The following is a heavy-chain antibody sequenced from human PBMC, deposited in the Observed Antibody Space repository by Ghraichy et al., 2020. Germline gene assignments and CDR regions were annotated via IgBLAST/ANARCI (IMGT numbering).Heavy chain of an antibody. D-gene: IGHD3-3*01. CDR3: ARAYRDDFWSGYLVYYYGMDV. Sequence: ASVKVSCKASGYTFTSYDMNWVRQAPGQGLEWMGLISPNNGNTSYAQKFQGRVTMTTDTSTSTAYMELRSLRSDDTAVYYCARAYRDDFWSGYLVYYYGMDVWGQGTTVTVSS. V-gene: IGHV1-18*04. CDR2: ISPNNGNT. CDR1: GYTFTSYD. J-gene: IGHJ6*02.